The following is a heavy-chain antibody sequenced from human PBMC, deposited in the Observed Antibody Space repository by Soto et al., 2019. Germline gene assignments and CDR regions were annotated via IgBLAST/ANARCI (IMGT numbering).Heavy chain of an antibody. CDR1: GDSVSSNSAA. V-gene: IGHV6-1*01. CDR2: TYYRSKWYN. D-gene: IGHD6-13*01. J-gene: IGHJ6*02. Sequence: SQTLSLTCAISGDSVSSNSAAWNWIRQSPSRGLEWLGRTYYRSKWYNDYAVSVKSRITINPDTSKNQFSLQLNSLTPDDTAVYYCARDRGSAAGSYYYYGMDVWGQGTTVTVSS. CDR3: ARDRGSAAGSYYYYGMDV.